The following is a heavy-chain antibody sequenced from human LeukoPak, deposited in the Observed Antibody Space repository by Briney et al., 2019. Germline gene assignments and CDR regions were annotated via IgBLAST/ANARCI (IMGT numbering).Heavy chain of an antibody. Sequence: PSETLSLTCAVYGGSFSGYYWSWIRQPPGKGLEWIGEINHSGSTNYNPSLKSRVTISVDTSKNQFSLKLSSVTAADTAVYYCARATADDFWSEHRIDYWGQGTLVTVSS. CDR3: ARATADDFWSEHRIDY. V-gene: IGHV4-34*01. CDR1: GGSFSGYY. D-gene: IGHD3-3*01. CDR2: INHSGST. J-gene: IGHJ4*02.